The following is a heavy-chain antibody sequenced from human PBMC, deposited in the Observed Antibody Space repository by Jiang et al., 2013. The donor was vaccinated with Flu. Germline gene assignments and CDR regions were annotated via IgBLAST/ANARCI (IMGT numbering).Heavy chain of an antibody. Sequence: KVSCKASGGTFSSYAISWVRQAPGQGLEWMGGIIPIFGTANYAQKFQGRVTITADESTSTAYMELSSLRSEDTAVYYCARAPIGYCSGGSCLDYWGQGTLVTVSS. D-gene: IGHD2-15*01. V-gene: IGHV1-69*01. CDR2: IIPIFGTA. CDR3: ARAPIGYCSGGSCLDY. J-gene: IGHJ4*02. CDR1: GGTFSSYA.